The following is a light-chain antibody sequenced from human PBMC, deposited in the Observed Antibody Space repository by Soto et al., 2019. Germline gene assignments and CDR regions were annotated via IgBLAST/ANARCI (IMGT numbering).Light chain of an antibody. V-gene: IGKV3-20*01. CDR3: QQYGSSPFT. Sequence: EIVLTQSPGTLSLSPGERATLSCRASQNVGSNYLAWYQQKPDQAPRLLIYGASSRATGIPDRFSGSGSGTDFTLTISRLEPEDFAVYYCQQYGSSPFTFGPGTKVDIK. CDR1: QNVGSNY. CDR2: GAS. J-gene: IGKJ3*01.